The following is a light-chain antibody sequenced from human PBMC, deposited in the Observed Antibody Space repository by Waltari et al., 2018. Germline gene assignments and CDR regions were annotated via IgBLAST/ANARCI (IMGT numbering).Light chain of an antibody. CDR2: DVS. J-gene: IGLJ2*01. CDR1: SNDVGGYNS. V-gene: IGLV2-14*01. CDR3: SSQSSNDVVL. Sequence: QSALTQSASVSGSPGQSVTTFCAGTSNDVGGYNSVSWYQEHPGQAPRVIIYDVSDRPSGVSDRFSGSKSGNTASLTISGLQAEDEADYYCSSQSSNDVVLFGGGTKLTVL.